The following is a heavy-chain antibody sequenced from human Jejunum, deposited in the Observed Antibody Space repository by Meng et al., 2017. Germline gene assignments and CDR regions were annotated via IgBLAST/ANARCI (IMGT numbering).Heavy chain of an antibody. Sequence: QVQLVQAGAEGKKTGASVKVSCKASGYTFTRYDINWVRQATGQGLEWMGWMNPNSGNTGYAQKFQGRVTMSSDTSIGTAYMELSSLRSEDTAVYYCARLGSSTSNWGQGTLVTVSS. D-gene: IGHD2-2*01. CDR3: ARLGSSTSN. CDR2: MNPNSGNT. J-gene: IGHJ1*01. V-gene: IGHV1-8*01. CDR1: GYTFTRYD.